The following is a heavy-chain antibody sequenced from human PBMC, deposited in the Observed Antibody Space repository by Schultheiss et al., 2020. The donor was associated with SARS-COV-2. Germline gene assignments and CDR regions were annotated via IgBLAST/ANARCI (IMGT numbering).Heavy chain of an antibody. CDR1: GFTFSGSA. D-gene: IGHD5-18*01. V-gene: IGHV3-73*01. Sequence: GESLKISCAASGFTFSGSAMHWVRQASGKGLEWVGRIRSKANSYATAYAASVKGRFTISRDDSKNTAYLQMNSLKTEDTAVYYCTTDMGRFDYYYGMDVWGQGTTVTVSS. J-gene: IGHJ6*02. CDR2: IRSKANSYAT. CDR3: TTDMGRFDYYYGMDV.